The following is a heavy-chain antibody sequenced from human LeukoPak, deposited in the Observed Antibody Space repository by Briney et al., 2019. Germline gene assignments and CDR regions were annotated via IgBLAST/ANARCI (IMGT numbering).Heavy chain of an antibody. V-gene: IGHV4-34*01. CDR3: ASRYCSGGSCYVDDAFDI. CDR1: GGSFSGYY. J-gene: IGHJ3*02. D-gene: IGHD2-15*01. Sequence: PSETLSLTCAVYGGSFSGYYWSWIRQPPGKGLEWIGEINHSGSTNYNPSLKSRVTISVDTSKNQFSLKLSSVTAADTAVYYCASRYCSGGSCYVDDAFDIWGQGTMVTVSS. CDR2: INHSGST.